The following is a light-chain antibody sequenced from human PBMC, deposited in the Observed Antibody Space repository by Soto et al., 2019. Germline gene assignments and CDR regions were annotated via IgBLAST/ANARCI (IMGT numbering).Light chain of an antibody. CDR3: QQYNNSPRP. J-gene: IGKJ1*01. CDR1: QSVSSY. Sequence: EIVLTQSPGTLSLSPGEKATLSCRASQSVSSYLAWYQQKPGQAPRLLIYGSSTRLTGIPDRFSGVGSGTDFTLTISRRDPGDFAVYYCQQYNNSPRPFGQGTKVEIK. V-gene: IGKV3-20*01. CDR2: GSS.